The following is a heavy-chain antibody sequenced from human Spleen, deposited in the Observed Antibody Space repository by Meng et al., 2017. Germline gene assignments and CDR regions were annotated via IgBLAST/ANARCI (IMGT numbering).Heavy chain of an antibody. CDR1: GYTFTGYY. D-gene: IGHD6-25*01. J-gene: IGHJ4*02. V-gene: IGHV1-2*06. Sequence: ASVKVSCKASGYTFTGYYIYWVRQAPGQGPEWMGRINPKSGDTHYAQKFQARVTMTGDTSISTAYMELSGLRSDDTAMYYCARDEDISAAGKLFGDYWGQGTLVTVSS. CDR2: INPKSGDT. CDR3: ARDEDISAAGKLFGDY.